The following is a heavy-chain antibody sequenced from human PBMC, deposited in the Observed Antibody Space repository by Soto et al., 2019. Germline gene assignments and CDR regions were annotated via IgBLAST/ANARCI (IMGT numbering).Heavy chain of an antibody. J-gene: IGHJ6*02. V-gene: IGHV1-2*04. CDR2: INPNSGDT. CDR3: ARDQLPDYYYYGMDV. D-gene: IGHD2-2*01. CDR1: GYTFTDYY. Sequence: ASVKVSCKASGYTFTDYYMHWVRQAPGQGPEWMGWINPNSGDTNYAQKFQGWVTMTRDTSNSTAYMELSRLTSDDTAVYYCARDQLPDYYYYGMDVWGQGTTVTVSS.